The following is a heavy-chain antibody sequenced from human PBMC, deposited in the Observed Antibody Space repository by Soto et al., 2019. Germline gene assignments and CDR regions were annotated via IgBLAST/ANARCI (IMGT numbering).Heavy chain of an antibody. J-gene: IGHJ2*01. Sequence: SETLSLTCTVSGGSISSYYWSWIRQPPGKGLEWIGYIYYSGSTNYNPSLKSRVTISVDTSKNQFSLKLSSVTAADTAVYYCARDVSSTYPLPLWYFDLWGRGTLVTVPQ. CDR3: ARDVSSTYPLPLWYFDL. CDR2: IYYSGST. D-gene: IGHD6-13*01. CDR1: GGSISSYY. V-gene: IGHV4-59*01.